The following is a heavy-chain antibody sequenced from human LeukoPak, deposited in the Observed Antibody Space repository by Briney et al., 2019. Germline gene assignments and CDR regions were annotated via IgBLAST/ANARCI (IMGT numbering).Heavy chain of an antibody. Sequence: ASVKVSCKASGGTFSSYAISWVRQAPGQGLEWMGWISAYNGNTNYAQKLQGRVTMTTDTSTSTAYMELRSLRSDDTAVYYCAREGAYCGGDCYSLWDYWGQGTLVTVSS. CDR1: GGTFSSYA. CDR3: AREGAYCGGDCYSLWDY. V-gene: IGHV1-18*01. CDR2: ISAYNGNT. D-gene: IGHD2-21*02. J-gene: IGHJ4*02.